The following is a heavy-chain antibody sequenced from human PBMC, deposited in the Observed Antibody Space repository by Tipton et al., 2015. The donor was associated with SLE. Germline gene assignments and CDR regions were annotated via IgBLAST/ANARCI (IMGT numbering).Heavy chain of an antibody. D-gene: IGHD3-3*01. CDR3: AKAELTYYDFWSGYY. CDR2: ISGSGGST. J-gene: IGHJ4*02. Sequence: EASGFTFSSYAMSWVRQAPGKGLEWVSAISGSGGSTYYADSVKGRFTISRDNSKNTLYLQMNSLRAEDTAVYYCAKAELTYYDFWSGYYWGQGTLVTVSS. CDR1: GFTFSSYA. V-gene: IGHV3-23*01.